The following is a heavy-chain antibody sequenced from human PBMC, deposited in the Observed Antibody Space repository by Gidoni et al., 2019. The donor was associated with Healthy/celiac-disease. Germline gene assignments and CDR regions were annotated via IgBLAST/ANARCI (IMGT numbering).Heavy chain of an antibody. CDR3: AKDLSGSDWGFYY. J-gene: IGHJ4*02. V-gene: IGHV3-9*01. Sequence: EVQLVESGGGLVQPGRSLRLSCAASGCTFDDYARHWVRQAPGKGLEWVSGISWNSGSIGYADSVKGRFTISRDNAKNSLYLQMNSLRAEDTAFYYCAKDLSGSDWGFYYWGQGTLVTVSS. D-gene: IGHD1-26*01. CDR1: GCTFDDYA. CDR2: ISWNSGSI.